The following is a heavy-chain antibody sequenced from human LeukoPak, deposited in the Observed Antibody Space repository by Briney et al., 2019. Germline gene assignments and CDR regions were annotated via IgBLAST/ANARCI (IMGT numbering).Heavy chain of an antibody. D-gene: IGHD7-27*01. V-gene: IGHV4-61*02. J-gene: IGHJ3*02. CDR2: IYTSGST. CDR3: ARGKLGIADAFDI. CDR1: GGSISSGSYY. Sequence: PSQTLSLTCTVSGGSISSGSYYWSWIRQPAGKGLEWIGRIYTSGSTNYNPSLKSRVTISVDTSKNQFSLKLSSVTAADTAVYYCARGKLGIADAFDIWGQGTMVTVSS.